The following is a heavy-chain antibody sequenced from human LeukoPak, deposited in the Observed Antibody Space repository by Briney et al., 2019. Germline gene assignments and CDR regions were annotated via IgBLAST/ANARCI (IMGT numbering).Heavy chain of an antibody. CDR3: ARRDGYNYAAPPNYYYYGMDV. CDR2: INHSGST. V-gene: IGHV4-34*01. CDR1: GGSFSGYY. J-gene: IGHJ6*02. D-gene: IGHD5-24*01. Sequence: SETLSLTCAVYGGSFSGYYWSWIRQPPGKGLEWIGEINHSGSTNYNPSLKSRVTISVDTSKNQFSLKLSSVTAADTAVYYCARRDGYNYAAPPNYYYYGMDVWGQGTTVTVSS.